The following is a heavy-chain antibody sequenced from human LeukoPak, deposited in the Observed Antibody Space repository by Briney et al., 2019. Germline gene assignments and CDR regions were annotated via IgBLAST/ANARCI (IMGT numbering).Heavy chain of an antibody. CDR3: ARDSYDSSGYLDY. V-gene: IGHV3-21*01. J-gene: IGHJ4*02. CDR2: ISSSGSYI. CDR1: GFTSSTHS. D-gene: IGHD3-22*01. Sequence: GGSLRLSCAASGFTSSTHSMNWVRQAPGKGLEWVSSISSSGSYIYYADSVKGRFNIFRDHAKTSLYLQMDSLRAEDTAVYYCARDSYDSSGYLDYWGQGTLVTVSS.